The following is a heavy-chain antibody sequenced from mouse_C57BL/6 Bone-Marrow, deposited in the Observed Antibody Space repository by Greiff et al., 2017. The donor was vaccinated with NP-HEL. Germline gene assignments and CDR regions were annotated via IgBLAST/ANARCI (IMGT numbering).Heavy chain of an antibody. J-gene: IGHJ4*01. Sequence: VQLQQSGAELVRPGASVKLSCKASGYTFTDYYINWVKQRPGQGLEWIARIYPGSGNTYYNEKFKGKATLTAEKSSSTAYMQLSSLTSEDSAVYFCARESWLLNYYAMDYWGQGTSVTVSS. D-gene: IGHD2-3*01. V-gene: IGHV1-76*01. CDR3: ARESWLLNYYAMDY. CDR2: IYPGSGNT. CDR1: GYTFTDYY.